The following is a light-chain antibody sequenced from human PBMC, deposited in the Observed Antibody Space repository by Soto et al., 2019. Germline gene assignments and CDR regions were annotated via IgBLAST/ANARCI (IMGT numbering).Light chain of an antibody. J-gene: IGKJ4*01. CDR2: DAS. CDR3: QQYDNLSS. Sequence: DIQMTQSPSSLSASVGDRVTITCQASQDISNYLNWYQQKPGKAPKLLIYDASNLETGVPSRFSGSGSGTDFTFTISSLQPEDIETYYCQQYDNLSSFGGGTKVEIK. CDR1: QDISNY. V-gene: IGKV1-33*01.